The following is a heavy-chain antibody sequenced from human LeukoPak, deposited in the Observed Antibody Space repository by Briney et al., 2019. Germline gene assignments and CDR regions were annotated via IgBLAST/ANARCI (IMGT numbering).Heavy chain of an antibody. V-gene: IGHV4-39*01. J-gene: IGHJ4*02. Sequence: PSETLSLTCTVSGGSISSSSYYWGWIRQPPGKGLEWIGSIYYSGSTYYNPSPKSRVTISVDTSKNQFSLKLSSVTAADTAVYYCARHGVGGSGSYFDYWGQGTLVTVSS. CDR2: IYYSGST. CDR1: GGSISSSSYY. D-gene: IGHD3-10*01. CDR3: ARHGVGGSGSYFDY.